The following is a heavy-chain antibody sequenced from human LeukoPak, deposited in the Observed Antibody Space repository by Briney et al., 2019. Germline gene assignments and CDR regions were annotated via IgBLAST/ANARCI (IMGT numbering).Heavy chain of an antibody. Sequence: SQTLSLTCTVSGGSISSGGYYWSWIRQHPGKGLEWIGYIYYSGSTYYNPSLKSRVTISVDTSKNQFSLKLNSVTAADTAVYYCARAPQDDFWSGSVWFDPWGQGTLVTVSS. D-gene: IGHD3-3*01. J-gene: IGHJ5*02. CDR1: GGSISSGGYY. V-gene: IGHV4-31*03. CDR3: ARAPQDDFWSGSVWFDP. CDR2: IYYSGST.